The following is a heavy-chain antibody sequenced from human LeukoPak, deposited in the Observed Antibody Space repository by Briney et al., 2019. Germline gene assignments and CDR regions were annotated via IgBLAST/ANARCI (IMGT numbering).Heavy chain of an antibody. V-gene: IGHV3-9*01. CDR3: AKSGPIRRYSGYGYYYYYGMDV. Sequence: QPGGSLRLSCAASGFTFSSYAMHWVRQAPGKGLEWVSGISWNSGSIGYADSVKGRFTISRDNAKNSLYLQMNSLRAEDTALYYCAKSGPIRRYSGYGYYYYYGMDVWGQGTTVTVSS. J-gene: IGHJ6*02. CDR1: GFTFSSYA. D-gene: IGHD5-12*01. CDR2: ISWNSGSI.